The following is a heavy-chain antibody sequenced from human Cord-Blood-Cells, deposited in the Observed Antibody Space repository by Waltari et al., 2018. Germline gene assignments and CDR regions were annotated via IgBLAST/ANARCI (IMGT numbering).Heavy chain of an antibody. CDR1: GFTFDDYA. D-gene: IGHD6-13*01. CDR3: AKPPIGIAAAGHFDY. Sequence: EVQLVESGGGLVQPGRSLRLSCAASGFTFDDYAMHWVRQAPGKGLEWVSGISWNSGSIGYADSVKGRFTISRDNAKNSLYLQMNSLRAEDMALYYCAKPPIGIAAAGHFDYWGQGTLVTVSS. V-gene: IGHV3-9*03. CDR2: ISWNSGSI. J-gene: IGHJ4*02.